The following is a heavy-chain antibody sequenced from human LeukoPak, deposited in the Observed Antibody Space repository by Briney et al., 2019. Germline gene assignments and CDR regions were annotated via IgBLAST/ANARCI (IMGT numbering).Heavy chain of an antibody. CDR3: ARDRYYYDSSGSENYYGMDV. CDR1: GGSISSYY. J-gene: IGHJ6*02. V-gene: IGHV4-59*01. D-gene: IGHD3-22*01. CDR2: IYYSGST. Sequence: SETLSLTCTVSGGSISSYYWSWIRQPPGKGLEWIGYIYYSGSTNYNPSLKSRVTISVDTSKNQFSLKLSSVTAADTAVYYCARDRYYYDSSGSENYYGMDVWGQGTTVTVFS.